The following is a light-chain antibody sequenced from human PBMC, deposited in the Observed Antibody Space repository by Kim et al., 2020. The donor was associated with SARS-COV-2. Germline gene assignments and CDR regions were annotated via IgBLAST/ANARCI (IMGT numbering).Light chain of an antibody. J-gene: IGLJ2*01. Sequence: SVSPGRTASITCAGDKVGDKGACWNQQKAGQSPVLVMYQETKRPSGIPERFSGSNSGNTATLTISGTQAMDEADYYCQAWDSSTVVFGGGTQLTVL. CDR3: QAWDSSTVV. V-gene: IGLV3-1*01. CDR1: KVGDKG. CDR2: QET.